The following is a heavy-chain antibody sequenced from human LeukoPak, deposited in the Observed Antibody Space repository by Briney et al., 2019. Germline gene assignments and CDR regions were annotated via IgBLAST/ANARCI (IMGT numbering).Heavy chain of an antibody. CDR1: GGSISSYY. CDR2: IYYSGST. D-gene: IGHD6-13*01. V-gene: IGHV4-59*01. CDR3: ARVGSSWYFAFDI. Sequence: SETLSLTCTVSGGSISSYYWSWIRQPPGKGLEWIGYIYYSGSTNYNPSLKSRVTISVDTSKNQFSLKLSSVTAADTAVYYCARVGSSWYFAFDIWGRGTMVTVSS. J-gene: IGHJ3*02.